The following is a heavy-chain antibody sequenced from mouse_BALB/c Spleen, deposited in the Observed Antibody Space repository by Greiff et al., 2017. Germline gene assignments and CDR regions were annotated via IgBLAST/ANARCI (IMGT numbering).Heavy chain of an antibody. CDR3: ATQQEDYDPFAY. Sequence: VQRVESGGGLVKPGGSLKLSCAASGFTFSSYAMSWVRQTPEKRLEWVATISSGGSYTYYPDSVKGRFTISRDNAKNTLYLQMSSLRSEDTAMYYCATQQEDYDPFAYWGQGTLVTVSA. CDR1: GFTFSSYA. D-gene: IGHD2-4*01. J-gene: IGHJ3*01. CDR2: ISSGGSYT. V-gene: IGHV5-9-3*01.